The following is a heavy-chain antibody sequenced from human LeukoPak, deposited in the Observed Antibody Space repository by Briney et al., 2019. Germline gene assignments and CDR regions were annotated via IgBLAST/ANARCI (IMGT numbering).Heavy chain of an antibody. V-gene: IGHV3-7*01. CDR3: ARDRGYYDSSGLDY. CDR1: GFTFSSYW. Sequence: GGSLRLSCAASGFTFSSYWMSWVRQAPGKGLEWVANIKQDGSEKYYVDSVKGRFTISRDNAKNSLYLQMNSQRAEYTAVYYCARDRGYYDSSGLDYWGQGTLVTVSS. J-gene: IGHJ4*02. CDR2: IKQDGSEK. D-gene: IGHD3-22*01.